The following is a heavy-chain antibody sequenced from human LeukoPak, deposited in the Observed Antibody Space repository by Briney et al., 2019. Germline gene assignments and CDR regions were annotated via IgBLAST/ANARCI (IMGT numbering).Heavy chain of an antibody. CDR3: ARGGPLEWAPDAFDL. D-gene: IGHD1-1*01. CDR2: ISAYNGNT. V-gene: IGHV1-18*01. Sequence: ASVKVSCKASGYTFTSYGISWVRRAPGQGLEWMGWISAYNGNTNYAQKLQGRVTMTTDTSTSTAYMELRSLRSDDTAVFYCARGGPLEWAPDAFDLWGQGTMVTVSS. CDR1: GYTFTSYG. J-gene: IGHJ3*01.